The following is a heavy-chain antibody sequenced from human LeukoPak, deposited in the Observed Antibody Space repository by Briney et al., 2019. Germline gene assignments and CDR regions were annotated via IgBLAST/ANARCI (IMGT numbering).Heavy chain of an antibody. CDR3: ARRSGGGYCSGGSCYSYYYYGMDV. V-gene: IGHV1-69*06. CDR1: GGTFISYA. CDR2: IIPIFGTA. D-gene: IGHD2-15*01. Sequence: SVKVSFKASGGTFISYAISWVRQAPGQGLEWMGGIIPIFGTANYAQKFQGRVTITADKSTSTAYMELSSLRSEDTAVYYCARRSGGGYCSGGSCYSYYYYGMDVWGKGTTVTVSS. J-gene: IGHJ6*04.